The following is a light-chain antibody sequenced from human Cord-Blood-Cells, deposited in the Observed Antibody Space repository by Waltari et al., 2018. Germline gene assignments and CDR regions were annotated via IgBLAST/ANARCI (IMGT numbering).Light chain of an antibody. V-gene: IGLV2-14*01. CDR3: SSYTSSSTWV. Sequence: SALTQPASVSGSPGQSITIPCPGTSSDVGGYNYVSWYQQHPGKAPKLMIYDVSNRPSGVSNRFSGSKSGNTASLTISGLQAEDEADYYCSSYTSSSTWVFGGGTKLTVL. CDR2: DVS. CDR1: SSDVGGYNY. J-gene: IGLJ3*02.